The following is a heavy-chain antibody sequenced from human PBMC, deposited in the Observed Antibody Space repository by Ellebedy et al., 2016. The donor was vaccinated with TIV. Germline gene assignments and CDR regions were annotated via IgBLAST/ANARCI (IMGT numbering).Heavy chain of an antibody. CDR1: SGSISSGGYY. V-gene: IGHV4-31*03. CDR2: IYYSGST. CDR3: ATARVYCGGDCHMGADY. D-gene: IGHD2-21*02. J-gene: IGHJ4*02. Sequence: SETLSLXXTVSSGSISSGGYYWNWIRQHPGKGLEWIGYIYYSGSTYYNPSLKSRFSISIDTSRNQFSLKLNSVTAADTAVYYCATARVYCGGDCHMGADYWGQGILVTVSS.